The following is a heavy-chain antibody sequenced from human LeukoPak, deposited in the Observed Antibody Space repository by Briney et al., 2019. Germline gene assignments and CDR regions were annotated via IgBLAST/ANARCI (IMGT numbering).Heavy chain of an antibody. CDR1: GFTFSSYW. CDR2: INSDGNST. V-gene: IGHV3-74*01. Sequence: GGSLRLSCAASGFTFSSYWMHWVRQAPGKGLVWVSRINSDGNSTSYADSVKGRFTFSRDNAKNTLYLQMNSLRAEDTAVYYCARASDYDSSGYYYDYWGQGTLVTVSS. J-gene: IGHJ4*02. D-gene: IGHD3-22*01. CDR3: ARASDYDSSGYYYDY.